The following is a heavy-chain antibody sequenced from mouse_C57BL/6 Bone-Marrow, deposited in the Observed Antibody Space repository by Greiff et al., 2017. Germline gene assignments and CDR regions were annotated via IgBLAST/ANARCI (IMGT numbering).Heavy chain of an antibody. Sequence: QVQLQQPGAELVKPGASVKLSCKASGYTFTSYWMHWVKQRPGQGLEWIGMIHPNSGSTNYNEKFKSKATLTVDKSSSTAYMQLSSLASEDSAVYCGGREGYYYYGGSKRAMDYWGQGTSVTVSS. J-gene: IGHJ4*01. V-gene: IGHV1-64*01. D-gene: IGHD1-1*01. CDR2: IHPNSGST. CDR1: GYTFTSYW. CDR3: GREGYYYYGGSKRAMDY.